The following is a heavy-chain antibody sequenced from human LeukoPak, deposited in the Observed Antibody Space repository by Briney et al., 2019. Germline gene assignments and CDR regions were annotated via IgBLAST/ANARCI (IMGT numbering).Heavy chain of an antibody. Sequence: PSETLSLTCTVSGGSISSSSYYWGWIRQPPGKGLEWIGSIYYSGSTYYNPSLKSRVTISVDTSKNQFSLKLSSVTAADTAVYYCARNQLLYRRFGYWGQGTLVTVSS. V-gene: IGHV4-39*01. CDR1: GGSISSSSYY. CDR3: ARNQLLYRRFGY. J-gene: IGHJ4*02. D-gene: IGHD2-2*02. CDR2: IYYSGST.